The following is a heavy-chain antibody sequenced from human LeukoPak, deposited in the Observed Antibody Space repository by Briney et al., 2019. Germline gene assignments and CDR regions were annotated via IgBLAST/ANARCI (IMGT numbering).Heavy chain of an antibody. J-gene: IGHJ4*02. CDR3: ANWVYNSSGYFDY. D-gene: IGHD3-22*01. CDR1: GYTFGGYK. V-gene: IGHV1-2*02. CDR2: INPNSGGT. Sequence: ASVKVSCKASGYTFGGYKMHWVRQAPGQGLEWVGWINPNSGGTNYAQKFQGRVTMTRDTSIITAYMELSRLRSDDTAVYYCANWVYNSSGYFDYWGQGTLVTVSS.